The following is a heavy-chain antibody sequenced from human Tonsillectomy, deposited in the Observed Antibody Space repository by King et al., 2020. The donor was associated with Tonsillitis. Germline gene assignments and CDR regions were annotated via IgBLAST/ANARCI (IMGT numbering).Heavy chain of an antibody. Sequence: VQLVESGGGLVQPGGSLRLSCAASGFTFSSYSMNWVRQAPGKGLEWVSYISSSSSTIYYADSVKGRFTISRDNAKNSLYLQMNSLRDEDTAVYYCASDGLRADGDPGPFDYWGQGTLVTVSS. CDR1: GFTFSSYS. D-gene: IGHD4-17*01. CDR3: ASDGLRADGDPGPFDY. V-gene: IGHV3-48*02. J-gene: IGHJ4*02. CDR2: ISSSSSTI.